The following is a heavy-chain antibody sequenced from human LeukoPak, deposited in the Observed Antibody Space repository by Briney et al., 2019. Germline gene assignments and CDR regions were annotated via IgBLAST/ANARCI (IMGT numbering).Heavy chain of an antibody. CDR1: GLTFISYA. D-gene: IGHD6-19*01. CDR2: IYGGGST. J-gene: IGHJ4*02. Sequence: PGGSLRLSCAASGLTFISYAMGWVRQAPGKGLEWVSVIYGGGSTYYADSVKGRFIISRDTPKNTLYLQMNSLRVEDTAVYYCASWPVGWYGEDSWGQGTLVTVSS. CDR3: ASWPVGWYGEDS. V-gene: IGHV3-23*03.